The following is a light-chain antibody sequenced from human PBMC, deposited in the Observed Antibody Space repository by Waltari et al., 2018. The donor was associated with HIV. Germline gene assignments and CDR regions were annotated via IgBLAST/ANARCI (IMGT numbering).Light chain of an antibody. Sequence: ILMTQSPVTLSVSPGETATLSCRASRNIGGNLACYQQKPGQAPRLVIYGASSRPADIPARFSGRGSGTEFSLTITSLQAEDCVVYYCQQYLDWPAWTFGQGTKVEV. CDR2: GAS. V-gene: IGKV3D-15*01. CDR1: RNIGGN. CDR3: QQYLDWPAWT. J-gene: IGKJ1*01.